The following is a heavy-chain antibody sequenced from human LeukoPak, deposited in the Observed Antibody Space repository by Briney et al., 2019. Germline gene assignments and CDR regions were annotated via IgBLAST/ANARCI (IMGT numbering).Heavy chain of an antibody. Sequence: GGSLRLSCVGSIFIYTDYWMHRFRQAPGKGPVWVSRINPDGTIIDYADSVKGRFSISRDNAKNLLYLQMNGLRADDTAVYYCAKDLSWNTADRWGQGILVTVSS. V-gene: IGHV3-74*01. CDR2: INPDGTII. CDR1: IFIYTDYW. D-gene: IGHD5-18*01. CDR3: AKDLSWNTADR. J-gene: IGHJ5*02.